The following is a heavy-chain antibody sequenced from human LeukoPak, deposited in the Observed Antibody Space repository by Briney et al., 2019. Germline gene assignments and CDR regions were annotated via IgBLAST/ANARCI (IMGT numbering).Heavy chain of an antibody. D-gene: IGHD6-19*01. CDR2: MNPNSGNT. J-gene: IGHJ4*02. CDR1: GYTFTSYD. Sequence: ASVKVSCKASGYTFTSYDINWVRQATGQGLEWMGWMNPNSGNTGYAQKLQGRVTMTTDTSTSTAYMELRSLRSDDTAVYYCARGGYSSSDYWGQGTLVTVSS. V-gene: IGHV1-8*02. CDR3: ARGGYSSSDY.